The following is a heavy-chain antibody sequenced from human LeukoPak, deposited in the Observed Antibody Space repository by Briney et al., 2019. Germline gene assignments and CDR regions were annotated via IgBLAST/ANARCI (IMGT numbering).Heavy chain of an antibody. D-gene: IGHD3-3*01. CDR2: IRSKAYGGTT. CDR3: TRDRGDFWSGATYYMDV. Sequence: PGRSLRLSCTASGFTFGDYAMSWVRQAPGKGLEWVGFIRSKAYGGTTEYAASVKGRFTISRDDSKSIAYLQMNSLKTEDTAVYYCTRDRGDFWSGATYYMDVWGKGTTVTVSS. J-gene: IGHJ6*03. CDR1: GFTFGDYA. V-gene: IGHV3-49*04.